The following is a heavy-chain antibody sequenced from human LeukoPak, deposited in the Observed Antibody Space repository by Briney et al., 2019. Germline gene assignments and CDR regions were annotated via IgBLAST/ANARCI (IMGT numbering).Heavy chain of an antibody. V-gene: IGHV3-73*01. Sequence: GGSLRLSCAASGFTFSGSAMHWVRQASGKGLEWVGRIRSKANSYATAYAASVKGRFTISRDESKNTAYLQMNSLKTEDTAVYYCTRGIAVAGTWGQGTLVTVSS. CDR2: IRSKANSYAT. CDR1: GFTFSGSA. CDR3: TRGIAVAGT. D-gene: IGHD6-19*01. J-gene: IGHJ4*02.